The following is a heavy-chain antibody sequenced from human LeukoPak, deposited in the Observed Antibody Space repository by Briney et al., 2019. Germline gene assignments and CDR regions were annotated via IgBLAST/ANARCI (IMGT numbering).Heavy chain of an antibody. CDR2: IRYDGNNK. D-gene: IGHD3-22*01. J-gene: IGHJ3*02. V-gene: IGHV3-30*02. CDR1: GFTFSSYG. Sequence: GGSLRLSCAASGFTFSSYGMHWVRQAPGKGLEWVAFIRYDGNNKYYADSVKGRFTISRDNSKNTLYLQMNSLRAEDTAVYYCARRGTETGYDSSGYYGGAFDIWGQGTMVTVSS. CDR3: ARRGTETGYDSSGYYGGAFDI.